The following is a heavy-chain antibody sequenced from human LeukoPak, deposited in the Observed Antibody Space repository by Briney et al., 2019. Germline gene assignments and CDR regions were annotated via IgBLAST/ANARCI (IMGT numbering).Heavy chain of an antibody. D-gene: IGHD2-2*01. CDR3: ARISTNTWYNFDY. CDR1: GFSFNNHE. V-gene: IGHV3-48*03. Sequence: GGSLRLSCVASGFSFNNHEMNWVRQAPGKGLERVSYISSGGGSIYYADSVKGRFTISRDNAKYSLYLQMNSLRAEDTAVYYCARISTNTWYNFDYWGQGTLVTVSS. CDR2: ISSGGGSI. J-gene: IGHJ4*02.